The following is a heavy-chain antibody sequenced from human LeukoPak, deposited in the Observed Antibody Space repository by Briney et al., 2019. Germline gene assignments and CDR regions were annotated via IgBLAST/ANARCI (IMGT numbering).Heavy chain of an antibody. CDR1: GFTVSSNY. Sequence: GGSLRLSCAASGFTVSSNYMSWVRQAPGKGLEWVSVIYSGGSTYYADSVKGRFTISRDNSKNTLYLQMNSLKTEDTAVYYCTTRGTTVTRTLRFDYWGQGTLVTVSS. J-gene: IGHJ4*02. V-gene: IGHV3-53*01. CDR3: TTRGTTVTRTLRFDY. CDR2: IYSGGST. D-gene: IGHD4-17*01.